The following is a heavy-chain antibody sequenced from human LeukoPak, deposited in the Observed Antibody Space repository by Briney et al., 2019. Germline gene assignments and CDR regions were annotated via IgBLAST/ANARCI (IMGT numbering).Heavy chain of an antibody. D-gene: IGHD1-26*01. V-gene: IGHV3-13*04. J-gene: IGHJ4*02. Sequence: GGSLRLSCAASGFTFSSYDMHWVRQATGKGLEWVSAISTTGDTYYSGSVKGRFTISRENAKSSLYLQMNSLRAEDTVVYYCARGRSGSYFDSWGQGTLVAVSS. CDR2: ISTTGDT. CDR1: GFTFSSYD. CDR3: ARGRSGSYFDS.